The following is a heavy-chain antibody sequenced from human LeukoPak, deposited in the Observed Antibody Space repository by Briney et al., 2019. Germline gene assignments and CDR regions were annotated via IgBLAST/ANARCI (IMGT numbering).Heavy chain of an antibody. CDR1: GGTFSSYA. J-gene: IGHJ4*02. CDR2: ISGSGGST. V-gene: IGHV3-23*01. Sequence: ASVKVSCKASGGTFSSYAMSWVRQAPGKGPEWVSAISGSGGSTYYADSVKGRFTISRDNSKNTLYLQMNSLRAEDTAVYYCAKDRSTQSIAAAGALDYFDYWGQGTLVTVSS. CDR3: AKDRSTQSIAAAGALDYFDY. D-gene: IGHD6-13*01.